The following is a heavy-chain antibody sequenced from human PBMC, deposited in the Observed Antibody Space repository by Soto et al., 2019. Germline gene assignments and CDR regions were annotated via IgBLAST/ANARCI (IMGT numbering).Heavy chain of an antibody. D-gene: IGHD4-17*01. J-gene: IGHJ4*02. V-gene: IGHV3-15*02. CDR2: LKGKADGGTA. Sequence: VQLVESGGALVKPGGSLRISCTASEFALSDAWMNWVRQAPGKGLEWVGRLKGKADGGTADYAAAVKGRFIVSREDAKNTLYLEMSSLRTEDPAIYYCAAGAVRPADHFDYWGQGALVTVSS. CDR1: EFALSDAW. CDR3: AAGAVRPADHFDY.